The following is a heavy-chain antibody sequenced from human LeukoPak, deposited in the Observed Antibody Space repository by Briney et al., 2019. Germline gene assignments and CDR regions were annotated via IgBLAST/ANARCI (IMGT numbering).Heavy chain of an antibody. J-gene: IGHJ3*02. D-gene: IGHD4-17*01. Sequence: PSETLSLTCTVSGGSISSYYWSWIRQPPGKGLEWIGYIYYSGSTNYNPSLKSRVTISVDTSKNQVSLKLSSVTAADTAVYYCARAWATVTTGGAFDIWGQGTMVTVSS. V-gene: IGHV4-59*08. CDR1: GGSISSYY. CDR2: IYYSGST. CDR3: ARAWATVTTGGAFDI.